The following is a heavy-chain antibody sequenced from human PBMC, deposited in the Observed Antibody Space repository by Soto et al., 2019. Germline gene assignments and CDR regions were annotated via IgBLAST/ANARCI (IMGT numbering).Heavy chain of an antibody. CDR2: IIPILGIA. V-gene: IGHV1-69*02. CDR1: GGTFSSYT. J-gene: IGHJ4*02. D-gene: IGHD2-2*02. CDR3: ARTVHIRPDYYFEY. Sequence: ASVKVSCKASGGTFSSYTISWFRQAPGQGLEWMGRIIPILGIANYAQKFQGRVTITADKSTSTAYIELSSLRSEDTAVYYCARTVHIRPDYYFEYWGQGTMVTVSS.